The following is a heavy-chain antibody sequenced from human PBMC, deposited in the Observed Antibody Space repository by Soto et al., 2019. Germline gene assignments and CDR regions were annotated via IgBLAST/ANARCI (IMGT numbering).Heavy chain of an antibody. Sequence: GGSLRLSCAASGFTFSSYSMNWVRQAPGKGLEWVSSISSSSYIYYADSVKGRFTISRDNAKNSLYLQMNSLRAEDTAVYYCARAVAGLYYYYGMDVWGQGTTVTVSS. V-gene: IGHV3-21*01. J-gene: IGHJ6*02. D-gene: IGHD6-19*01. CDR3: ARAVAGLYYYYGMDV. CDR2: ISSSSYI. CDR1: GFTFSSYS.